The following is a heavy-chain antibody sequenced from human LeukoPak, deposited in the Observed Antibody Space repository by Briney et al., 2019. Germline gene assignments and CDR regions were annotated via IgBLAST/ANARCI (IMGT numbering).Heavy chain of an antibody. CDR1: GGSFSSYY. CDR3: ARGSGPVWLGQQDDAFDI. V-gene: IGHV4-59*01. D-gene: IGHD5-12*01. J-gene: IGHJ3*02. CDR2: IYYSGST. Sequence: PSETLSLTCTVSGGSFSSYYWSWIRQPPGKGLEWIGYIYYSGSTNYNPSLKSRVTISVDTSKNQFSLKLSSVTAADTAVYYCARGSGPVWLGQQDDAFDIWGQGTMVTVSS.